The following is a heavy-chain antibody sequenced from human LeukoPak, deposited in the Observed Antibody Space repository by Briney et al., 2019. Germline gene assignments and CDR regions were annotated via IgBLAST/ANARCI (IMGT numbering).Heavy chain of an antibody. CDR1: GFTFSTFW. D-gene: IGHD6-13*01. CDR2: IKSDGSEK. Sequence: GGSLRLSCAVSGFTFSTFWMSWVRQAPGKGLEWVANIKSDGSEKYYVDSMKGRFTVSRDNAKNSLYLQMDSLRAEDTAVYYCASGIAAAEGYYYYYGMDVWGQGTTVTVSS. J-gene: IGHJ6*02. CDR3: ASGIAAAEGYYYYYGMDV. V-gene: IGHV3-7*03.